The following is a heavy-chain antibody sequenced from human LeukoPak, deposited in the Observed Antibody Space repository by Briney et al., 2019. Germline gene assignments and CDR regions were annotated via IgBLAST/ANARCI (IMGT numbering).Heavy chain of an antibody. J-gene: IGHJ6*02. CDR1: AGSISSYY. CDR2: IYTSGST. D-gene: IGHD3-10*02. CDR3: AREMGMFAGMDV. Sequence: SETLSLSCSVSAGSISSYYWSWIRQPAGKGLEWIGRIYTSGSTNYNPSLKSRVTMSVDTSKNQFSLKLSSVTAADKAVYYCAREMGMFAGMDVWGQGTTVTISS. V-gene: IGHV4-4*07.